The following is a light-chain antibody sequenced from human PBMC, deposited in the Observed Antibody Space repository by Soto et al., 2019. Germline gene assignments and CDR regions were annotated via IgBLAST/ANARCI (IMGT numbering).Light chain of an antibody. V-gene: IGLV1-40*01. CDR2: GNS. CDR3: HSYASSLSGLV. Sequence: QSVLTQPPSVSGAPGQRVTISCTGSSSNIGAGYDVHWYQQLPGTAPKLLIYGNSNRPSGVPDRFSGSKSGTSASLAITGLQAEDEADYYCHSYASSLSGLVFGTGTKLTVL. CDR1: SSNIGAGYD. J-gene: IGLJ1*01.